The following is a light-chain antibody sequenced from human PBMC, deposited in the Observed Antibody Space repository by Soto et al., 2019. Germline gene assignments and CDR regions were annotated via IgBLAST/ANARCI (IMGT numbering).Light chain of an antibody. CDR2: GAS. CDR3: QQTYTLPRT. Sequence: DIQMTQSPSSLSASLADRVTITCRASQDINNYLAWYQQRPGKVPKLLIYGASTLQSGVPSRFSGSGSGTDFTLTISSLQPEDFATYYCQQTYTLPRTFAQGTKVE. V-gene: IGKV1-27*01. J-gene: IGKJ1*01. CDR1: QDINNY.